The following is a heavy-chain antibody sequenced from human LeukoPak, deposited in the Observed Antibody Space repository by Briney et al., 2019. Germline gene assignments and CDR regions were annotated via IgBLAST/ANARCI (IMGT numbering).Heavy chain of an antibody. J-gene: IGHJ4*02. V-gene: IGHV3-23*01. CDR2: ISSSGIST. D-gene: IGHD2-2*01. Sequence: GGSLRLSCAASGFTFSSYALAWVRQAPGRGLEWVSAISSSGISTYYADSVKGRFTISRDNSKNTLYLQMNSLRAEDTAVYYCAKAKDIVVEHDYWGQGTLVTVSS. CDR3: AKAKDIVVEHDY. CDR1: GFTFSSYA.